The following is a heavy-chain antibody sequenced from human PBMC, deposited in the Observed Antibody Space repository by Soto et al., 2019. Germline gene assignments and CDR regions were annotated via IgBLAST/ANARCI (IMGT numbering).Heavy chain of an antibody. CDR3: AKRFSGWSYYFDY. V-gene: IGHV3-30-3*02. CDR1: GFTFSTNA. J-gene: IGHJ4*02. CDR2: ISYDGSTR. Sequence: QVQLVESGGGVVQPGRSLRLSCAASGFTFSTNAMHWVRQAPGKGLEWVAVISYDGSTRYYADSMKGRFTISRDNSKNTLYLQMTNLRAVGTAVYYCAKRFSGWSYYFDYWGQGTLVTVSS. D-gene: IGHD6-19*01.